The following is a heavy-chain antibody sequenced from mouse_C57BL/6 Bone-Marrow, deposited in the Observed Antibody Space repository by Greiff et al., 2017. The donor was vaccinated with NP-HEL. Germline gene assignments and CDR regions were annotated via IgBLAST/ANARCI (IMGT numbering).Heavy chain of an antibody. CDR2: IYPGSGNT. V-gene: IGHV1-76*01. CDR1: GYTFTDYY. J-gene: IGHJ2*01. CDR3: ARSGDYDWVDFDY. Sequence: QVQLQQSGAELVRPGASVKLSCKASGYTFTDYYINWVKQRPGQGLEWIARIYPGSGNTYYNEKFKGKATLTAEKSSSTAYMQLSSLTSEDSAVYFCARSGDYDWVDFDYWGQGTTLTVSS. D-gene: IGHD2-4*01.